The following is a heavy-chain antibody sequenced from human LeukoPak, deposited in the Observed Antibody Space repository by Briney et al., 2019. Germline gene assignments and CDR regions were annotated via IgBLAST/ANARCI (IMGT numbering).Heavy chain of an antibody. CDR3: AKDGYSSGWYFDY. D-gene: IGHD6-19*01. J-gene: IGHJ4*02. CDR1: GFTFSSYA. V-gene: IGHV3-23*01. CDR2: ISGSGGST. Sequence: PGGSLRLSCAASGFTFSSYAMSWVRQAPGKGLEWVSAISGSGGSTYYADSVKGRFTISRDNSKNTLYLQMNSLRAEDTVVYYCAKDGYSSGWYFDYWGQGTLVTVSS.